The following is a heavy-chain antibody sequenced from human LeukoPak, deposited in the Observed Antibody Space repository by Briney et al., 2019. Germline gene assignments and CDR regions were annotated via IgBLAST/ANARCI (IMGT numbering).Heavy chain of an antibody. D-gene: IGHD5-12*01. J-gene: IGHJ6*03. CDR3: ARVVYSGYDFRGAMDV. Sequence: SETLSLTCTISGGSISSYYWSWIRQPPGKGLEWIGYIYYTGSTNHNPSLKSRVTVSVDTSKNQFSLKLSSVTAADTAVYYCARVVYSGYDFRGAMDVWGKGTTVTVSS. CDR1: GGSISSYY. V-gene: IGHV4-59*01. CDR2: IYYTGST.